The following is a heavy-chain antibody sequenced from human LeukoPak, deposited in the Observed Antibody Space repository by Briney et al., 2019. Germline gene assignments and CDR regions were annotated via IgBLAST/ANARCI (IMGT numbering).Heavy chain of an antibody. Sequence: GGSLRLSCAGSGFAFSSYAMHCVRQAPGKGLEWVAITSSDGRQRYYADSVKGRFTISGDNSKNTLYLQMNSLTTEDTAVYYCARGPKSQKQWLFSLFDPWGQGTLVTVSS. J-gene: IGHJ5*02. V-gene: IGHV3-30*04. CDR2: TSSDGRQR. CDR3: ARGPKSQKQWLFSLFDP. CDR1: GFAFSSYA. D-gene: IGHD6-19*01.